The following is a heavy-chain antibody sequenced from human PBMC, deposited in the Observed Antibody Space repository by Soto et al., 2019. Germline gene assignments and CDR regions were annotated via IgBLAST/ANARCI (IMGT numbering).Heavy chain of an antibody. CDR3: ARILASGAGTHYYYGMDV. CDR1: GGTFSSYA. Sequence: QVQLVQPGAEVKKPGSSVKVSCKASGGTFSSYAISWVRQAPGQGLEWMGGIIPIFGTANYAQKFQGRVTITADESTSTAYMELSSLRSEDTAVYYCARILASGAGTHYYYGMDVWGQGTTVTVSS. V-gene: IGHV1-69*01. CDR2: IIPIFGTA. J-gene: IGHJ6*02. D-gene: IGHD6-19*01.